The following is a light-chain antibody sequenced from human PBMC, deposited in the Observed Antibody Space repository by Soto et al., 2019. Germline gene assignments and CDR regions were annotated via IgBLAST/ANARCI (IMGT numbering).Light chain of an antibody. CDR3: QYWDDYSWT. CDR2: KAS. V-gene: IGKV1-5*03. Sequence: DIQMTQSPSTLSASVGDRVTITCRASQSITDWLAWYQQKPGKAPKFLIYKASNLERGVTSRFSGSGSGTEFTLTISSVQPDDFATYYCQYWDDYSWTFGQGTKVEIK. J-gene: IGKJ1*01. CDR1: QSITDW.